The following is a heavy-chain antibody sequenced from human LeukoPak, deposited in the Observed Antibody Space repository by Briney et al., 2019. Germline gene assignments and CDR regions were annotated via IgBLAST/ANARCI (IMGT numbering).Heavy chain of an antibody. CDR2: IRFDGRDE. J-gene: IGHJ4*02. D-gene: IGHD2-8*02. CDR3: AKDKSQVGVDSASTLVDH. CDR1: GFTFRNFG. V-gene: IGHV3-30*02. Sequence: GGSLTLSCAASGFTFRNFGMHWVRQAPGKGLEWVAFIRFDGRDEYYVDSLKGRFTISRDNSKNTVYLQMNGLTSEDTALYYCAKDKSQVGVDSASTLVDHWGQGILVIVSS.